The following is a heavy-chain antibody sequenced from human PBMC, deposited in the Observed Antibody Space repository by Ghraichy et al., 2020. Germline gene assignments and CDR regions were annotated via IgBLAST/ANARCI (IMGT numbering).Heavy chain of an antibody. V-gene: IGHV3-23*01. Sequence: GGSLRLSCAASRFTFSSYAMSWVRQAPGKGLEWVSVISGRGSITYYADSVKGRFTISRDNSKNTLYLQMNSLRAEDTAVYYCAKDMGFWDSYDPFDYWGQGTLVTVSS. D-gene: IGHD3/OR15-3a*01. CDR1: RFTFSSYA. CDR2: ISGRGSIT. J-gene: IGHJ4*02. CDR3: AKDMGFWDSYDPFDY.